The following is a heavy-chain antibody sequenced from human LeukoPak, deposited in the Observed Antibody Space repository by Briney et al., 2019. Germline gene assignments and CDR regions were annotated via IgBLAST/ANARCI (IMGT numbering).Heavy chain of an antibody. CDR2: ISGSGGST. D-gene: IGHD5-24*01. Sequence: TGGSLRLSCAASGFTFSSYAMSWVRQAPGKGLEWVSGISGSGGSTSYADSVRGRFTISKDKAKNTLYLQMNSLRAEDTALYYCAKVVRDGYNPDYWGQGTLVTVSS. J-gene: IGHJ4*02. V-gene: IGHV3-23*01. CDR1: GFTFSSYA. CDR3: AKVVRDGYNPDY.